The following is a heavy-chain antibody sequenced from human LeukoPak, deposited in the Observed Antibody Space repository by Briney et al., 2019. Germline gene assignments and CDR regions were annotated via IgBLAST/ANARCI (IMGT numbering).Heavy chain of an antibody. J-gene: IGHJ4*02. D-gene: IGHD2-21*01. CDR2: ISYDGSNK. Sequence: GGSLRLSCAASGFTFSSYGMHWVRQAPGKGLEWVAVISYDGSNKYYADSVKGRFTISRDNSKNTLYLQMNSLRAEDTAVYYCVAFSPYFWGQGTLVTVSS. V-gene: IGHV3-30*03. CDR1: GFTFSSYG. CDR3: VAFSPYF.